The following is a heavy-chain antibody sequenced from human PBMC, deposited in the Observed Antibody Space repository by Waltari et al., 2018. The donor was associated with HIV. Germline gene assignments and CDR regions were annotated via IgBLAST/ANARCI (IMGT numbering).Heavy chain of an antibody. V-gene: IGHV3-23*01. CDR2: MSGSGGST. Sequence: EVQLLVSGGGSVTLGGAVSISCVVSGCTFRSFGMSRVRQAPGKGVGWVSAMSGSGGSTYYADSVKGRFTISRDNSKNTLDLQMNSLRAEDTAVHYCAKCLGGSYSFDYWGQGTLVTVSS. CDR3: AKCLGGSYSFDY. D-gene: IGHD1-26*01. CDR1: GCTFRSFG. J-gene: IGHJ4*02.